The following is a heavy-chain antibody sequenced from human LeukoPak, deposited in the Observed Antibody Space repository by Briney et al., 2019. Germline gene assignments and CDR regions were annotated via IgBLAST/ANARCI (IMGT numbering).Heavy chain of an antibody. J-gene: IGHJ6*03. V-gene: IGHV1-2*02. CDR2: INPHSGGT. CDR1: GYTFTGYY. D-gene: IGHD2-2*01. Sequence: ASVKVSCKASGYTFTGYYIHWVRQAPGQGLEWMGWINPHSGGTNYGQKFKGRVTMTRDTYISTAYMEVSRLRSDDTAVYYCARGGSPIYYYYMDVWGKGTTVTISS. CDR3: ARGGSPIYYYYMDV.